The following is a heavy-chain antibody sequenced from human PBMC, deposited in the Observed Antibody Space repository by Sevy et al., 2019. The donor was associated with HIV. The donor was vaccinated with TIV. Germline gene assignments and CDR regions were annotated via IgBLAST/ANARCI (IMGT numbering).Heavy chain of an antibody. V-gene: IGHV3-43D*03. D-gene: IGHD5-18*01. Sequence: GGSLRLSCAASGFTFDDYAMHWVRQAPGKGLEWVSLISWDGGSTYYADSVKGRFTISRDNSKNSLYLQMNSLRAEDTALYYCAKVATAMVIYYGMDVWGQWTTVTVSS. CDR2: ISWDGGST. J-gene: IGHJ6*02. CDR3: AKVATAMVIYYGMDV. CDR1: GFTFDDYA.